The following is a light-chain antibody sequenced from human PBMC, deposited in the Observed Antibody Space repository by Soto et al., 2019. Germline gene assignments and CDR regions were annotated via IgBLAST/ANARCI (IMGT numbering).Light chain of an antibody. CDR2: DDT. CDR3: RSYTSTSRDV. Sequence: QSVLTQPPSVSGSPGQSVTISCTGTSSDVGKYDRLSWYQQPPGTAPKLIFYDDTNRPSGAPACFSGSNAATTASLTISVLQGEDEADYYCRSYTSTSRDVFGGGTKVTVL. CDR1: SSDVGKYDR. V-gene: IGLV2-18*02. J-gene: IGLJ2*01.